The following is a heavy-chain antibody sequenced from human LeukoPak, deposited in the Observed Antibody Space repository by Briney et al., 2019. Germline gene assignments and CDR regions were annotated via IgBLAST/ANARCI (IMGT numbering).Heavy chain of an antibody. D-gene: IGHD2-21*02. CDR2: IYYSGST. CDR3: ARSAILWVAMARAYYFDY. V-gene: IGHV4-61*01. J-gene: IGHJ4*02. CDR1: GGSVSSGSYY. Sequence: PSETLSLTCTVSGGSVSSGSYYWSWIRQPPGKGLEWIGYIYYSGSTNYNPSLKSQVTISVDTSKNQFSLRLSSVTAADTAVYYCARSAILWVAMARAYYFDYWGQGTLVTVSS.